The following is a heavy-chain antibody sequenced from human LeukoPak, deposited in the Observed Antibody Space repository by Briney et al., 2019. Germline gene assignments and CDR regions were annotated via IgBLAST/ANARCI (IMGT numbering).Heavy chain of an antibody. Sequence: ASVKVSCKASGGTFSSYAISWVRQAPGQGLEWMGGIIPIFGTANYAQKFQGRVTITADESTSTAYMELSSLRSEDTAVYYCARGGEVDSGYAIKMYYHYYMDVWGKGTTVTISS. V-gene: IGHV1-69*13. D-gene: IGHD5-12*01. CDR1: GGTFSSYA. CDR3: ARGGEVDSGYAIKMYYHYYMDV. J-gene: IGHJ6*03. CDR2: IIPIFGTA.